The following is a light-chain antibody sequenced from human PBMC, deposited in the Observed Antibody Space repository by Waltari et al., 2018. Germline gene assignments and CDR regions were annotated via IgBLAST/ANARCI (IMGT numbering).Light chain of an antibody. J-gene: IGKJ4*01. CDR3: QQRTNWPLT. Sequence: EILLTQSPATPSLSPGERATLSCRASQSVNYFLAWFQQKPGQAPRLLIYYASNRATGIPARFSGSGSGTDFTLTISSLEPEDFAVYYCQQRTNWPLTFGGGTKVELK. CDR2: YAS. V-gene: IGKV3-11*01. CDR1: QSVNYF.